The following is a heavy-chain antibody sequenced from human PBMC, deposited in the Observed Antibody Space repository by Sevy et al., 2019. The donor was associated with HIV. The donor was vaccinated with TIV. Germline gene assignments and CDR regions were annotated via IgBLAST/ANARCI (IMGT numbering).Heavy chain of an antibody. CDR3: ARGLAALPGYYYGMDV. Sequence: GGSLRLSCAASGFTFSSYSMNWVRQAPGKGLEWVAVILYDGSNKYYADSVKGRFTISRDNSKNTLYLQMNSLRHEDTSVYYCARGLAALPGYYYGMDVWGQGTTVTVSS. CDR1: GFTFSSYS. J-gene: IGHJ6*02. D-gene: IGHD6-6*01. CDR2: ILYDGSNK. V-gene: IGHV3-30*03.